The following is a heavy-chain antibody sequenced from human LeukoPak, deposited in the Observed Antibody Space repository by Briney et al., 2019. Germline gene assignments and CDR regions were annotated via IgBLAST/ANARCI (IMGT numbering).Heavy chain of an antibody. D-gene: IGHD2-8*01. J-gene: IGHJ4*02. V-gene: IGHV3-15*01. CDR2: VKSKSNGGTT. CDR1: GFTFSNAW. Sequence: GESLKISCAASGFTFSNAWMSWVRQAPGKGLEWVGRVKSKSNGGTTGYAAPVKGRFTISRDDSKNTYLQMNSLKSEDTAVYFCTAGVGHSDFDYWGQGTLVTVSS. CDR3: TAGVGHSDFDY.